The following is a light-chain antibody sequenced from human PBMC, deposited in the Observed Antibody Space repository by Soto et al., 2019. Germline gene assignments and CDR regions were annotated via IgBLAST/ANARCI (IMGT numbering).Light chain of an antibody. V-gene: IGLV2-14*01. CDR1: SRDVGGYNY. CDR3: SSYTSSSTLV. CDR2: DVS. J-gene: IGLJ2*01. Sequence: QSVLTKPASVSGSPGQSITISCTGTSRDVGGYNYVSWYQQHPGKAPKLMIYDVSNRPSGVSNRFSGSKSGNTASLTISGLQAEDEADYYCSSYTSSSTLVFGGGTKLTVL.